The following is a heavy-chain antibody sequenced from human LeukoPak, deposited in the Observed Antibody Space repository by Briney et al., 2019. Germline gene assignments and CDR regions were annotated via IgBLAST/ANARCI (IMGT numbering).Heavy chain of an antibody. V-gene: IGHV1-69*04. Sequence: GASVKVSCKASGGTFSSYAISWVRQAPGQGLEWMGRIIPILGIANYAQKFQGRVTITADKSTSTAYMELRSLRSDDTAVYYCAREGADIVVVPAAPDYWGQGTLVTVSS. D-gene: IGHD2-2*01. CDR2: IIPILGIA. CDR1: GGTFSSYA. J-gene: IGHJ4*02. CDR3: AREGADIVVVPAAPDY.